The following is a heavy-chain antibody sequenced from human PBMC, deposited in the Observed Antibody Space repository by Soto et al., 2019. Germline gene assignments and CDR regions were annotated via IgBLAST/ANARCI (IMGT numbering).Heavy chain of an antibody. CDR2: IDPSDSYT. CDR1: GYSFTSYW. CDR3: ARHKVCSSTSCYYYYYGMDV. D-gene: IGHD2-2*01. Sequence: ESLKISCKGSGYSFTSYWISWVRQMPGKGLEWMGRIDPSDSYTNYSPSFQGHVTISAYKSISTAYLQWSSLKASDTAMYYCARHKVCSSTSCYYYYYGMDVWGQGTTVTVSS. V-gene: IGHV5-10-1*01. J-gene: IGHJ6*02.